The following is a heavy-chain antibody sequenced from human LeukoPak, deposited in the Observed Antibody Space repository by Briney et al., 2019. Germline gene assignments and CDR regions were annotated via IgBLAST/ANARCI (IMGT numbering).Heavy chain of an antibody. CDR3: ARVQGPAAGSPYYFDY. D-gene: IGHD6-13*01. V-gene: IGHV3-30*03. Sequence: PGGSLRLSCAASGFTVSSNYMSWVRQAPGKGLEWVAVISYDGSNKYYADSVKGRFTISRDNSKNTLYLQVNSLRAEDTAVYYCARVQGPAAGSPYYFDYWGQGTLVTVSS. CDR2: ISYDGSNK. CDR1: GFTVSSNY. J-gene: IGHJ4*02.